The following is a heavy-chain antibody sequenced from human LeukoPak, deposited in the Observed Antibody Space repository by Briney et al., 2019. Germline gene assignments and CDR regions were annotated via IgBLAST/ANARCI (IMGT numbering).Heavy chain of an antibody. Sequence: ASVKVSCKASGYTFTGYYMHWVRQAPGQGLEWMGWINTNTGNPTYAQGFTGRFVFSLDTSVSTAYLQISSLKAEDTAVYYCARDRRYCSGGSCFQINWFDPWGQGTLVTVSS. CDR3: ARDRRYCSGGSCFQINWFDP. V-gene: IGHV7-4-1*02. CDR2: INTNTGNP. D-gene: IGHD2-15*01. CDR1: GYTFTGYY. J-gene: IGHJ5*02.